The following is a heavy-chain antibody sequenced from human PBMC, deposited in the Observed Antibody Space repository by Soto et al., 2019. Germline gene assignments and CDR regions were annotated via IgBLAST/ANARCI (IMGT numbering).Heavy chain of an antibody. J-gene: IGHJ4*02. V-gene: IGHV2-5*02. CDR1: GFSLSTTGVG. D-gene: IGHD3-22*01. CDR2: IYWDDDK. CDR3: AHTADSSGYSDY. Sequence: QITLKESGPTLVKPTQTLTLTCTFSGFSLSTTGVGVSWICQPPGKALEWLALIYWDDDKRYSPTLKSRLTITKDTSKNQVVLTMTNKDPVDTATYYFAHTADSSGYSDYWGQGTLVPVSS.